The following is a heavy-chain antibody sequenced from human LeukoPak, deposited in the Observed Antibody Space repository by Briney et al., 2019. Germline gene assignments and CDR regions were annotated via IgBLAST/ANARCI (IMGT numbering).Heavy chain of an antibody. CDR2: IKQDGSKL. V-gene: IGHV3-7*01. CDR3: ARWEARDTWVYDY. CDR1: GFTLSNYW. Sequence: AGGSLRLSCAASGFTLSNYWMSWVRQAPGKGLEWVANIKQDGSKLSYVDSVKGRFTVSRDNAKNSLYLQMNSLRAEDTAVYYCARWEARDTWVYDYWGQGTLVTVSS. J-gene: IGHJ4*02. D-gene: IGHD1-26*01.